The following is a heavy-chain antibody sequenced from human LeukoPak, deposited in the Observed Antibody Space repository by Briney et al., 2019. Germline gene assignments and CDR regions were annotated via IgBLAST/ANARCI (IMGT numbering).Heavy chain of an antibody. CDR2: ISWNSGSI. CDR3: AKAYPGVVPAALDY. V-gene: IGHV3-9*01. Sequence: ISWNSGSIGYADSVKGLFTISRDNAKNSLYLQMNSLRAEDTALYYCAKAYPGVVPAALDYWGQGTLVTVSS. J-gene: IGHJ4*02. D-gene: IGHD2-2*01.